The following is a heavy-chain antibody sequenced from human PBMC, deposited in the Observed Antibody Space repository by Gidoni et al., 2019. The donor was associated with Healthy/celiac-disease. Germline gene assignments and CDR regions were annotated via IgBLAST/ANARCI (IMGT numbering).Heavy chain of an antibody. CDR1: GFTFSSYD. D-gene: IGHD2-8*02. J-gene: IGHJ4*02. CDR2: IGTAGDT. V-gene: IGHV3-13*01. Sequence: EVQLVESGGGLVQPGGSLRLSCAASGFTFSSYDMHWVRQATGNGLEWVSAIGTAGDTYYPGSVKGRFTISRENAKNSLYLQINSLRAGDTAVYYCARAHYCTGGVCERGEFDYWGQGTLVTVSS. CDR3: ARAHYCTGGVCERGEFDY.